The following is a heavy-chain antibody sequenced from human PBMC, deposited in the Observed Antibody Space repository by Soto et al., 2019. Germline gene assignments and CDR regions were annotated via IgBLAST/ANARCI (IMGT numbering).Heavy chain of an antibody. V-gene: IGHV5-51*01. CDR3: ARCSSFYYYYMDV. CDR1: GYSFTSYW. Sequence: VESLKISCKGSGYSFTSYWIGWVRQMPGKGLEWMGIIYPGDSDTRYSPSFQGQVTISADKSISTAYLQWSSLKASDTAMYYCARCSSFYYYYMDVWGKGTTVTVSS. CDR2: IYPGDSDT. J-gene: IGHJ6*03. D-gene: IGHD2-2*01.